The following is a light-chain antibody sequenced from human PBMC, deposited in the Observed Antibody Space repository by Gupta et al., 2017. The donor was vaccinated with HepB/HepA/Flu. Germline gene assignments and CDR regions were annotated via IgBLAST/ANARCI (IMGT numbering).Light chain of an antibody. CDR2: QDS. J-gene: IGLJ2*01. CDR3: QAWDSSSAV. V-gene: IGLV3-1*01. Sequence: SYELTQPHSVSVSPGQTASITCSGDKWGDKYAGWYQQKPGQSPVLVIYQDSKRPSGIPERFSGSNSGNTATLTISGTQAMEEADYYCQAWDSSSAVFGGGTKLTVL. CDR1: KWGDKY.